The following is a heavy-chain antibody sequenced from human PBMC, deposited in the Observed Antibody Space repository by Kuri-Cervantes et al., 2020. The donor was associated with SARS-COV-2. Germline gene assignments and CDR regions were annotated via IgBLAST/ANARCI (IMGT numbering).Heavy chain of an antibody. V-gene: IGHV4-59*01. J-gene: IGHJ3*01. CDR3: AREGYYYDAGTYYTQDAFEF. Sequence: WETLSLTCTVSGGTISSYYWSWIRKPPGTGLERIGCIYYSRSANYNHSLKSRVTISLDTSKNQFSLKLSSVTAADTAVYYCAREGYYYDAGTYYTQDAFEFWGQGTMVTVSS. D-gene: IGHD3-10*01. CDR2: IYYSRSA. CDR1: GGTISSYY.